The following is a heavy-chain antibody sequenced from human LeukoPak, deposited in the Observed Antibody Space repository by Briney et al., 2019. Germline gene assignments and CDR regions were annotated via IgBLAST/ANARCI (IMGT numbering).Heavy chain of an antibody. D-gene: IGHD6-6*01. J-gene: IGHJ5*02. V-gene: IGHV4-34*01. CDR1: GGSFSCYY. CDR3: ARGGLAARGWFDP. Sequence: ETLSLTFAVYGGSFSCYYWSWIRQPPGKGLEWIGEINHSGSTNFNPSLKSRVTISVDTSKNQFSLKLSSVTAADTAVYYCARGGLAARGWFDPWGQGTLVTVSS. CDR2: INHSGST.